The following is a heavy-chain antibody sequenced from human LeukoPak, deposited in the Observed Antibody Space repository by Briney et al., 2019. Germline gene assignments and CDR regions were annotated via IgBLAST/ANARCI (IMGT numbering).Heavy chain of an antibody. CDR1: GGSVSSGSYY. CDR3: ARTPQETMVRGVSKTPGAFDL. J-gene: IGHJ3*01. D-gene: IGHD3-10*01. Sequence: SETLSLTCTVSGGSVSSGSYYWSWIRQPPGKGLEWIGYIYYSGSTNYNPSLKSRVTISVDTSKNQFSLKLSSVTAADTAVYYCARTPQETMVRGVSKTPGAFDLWGQGTMVTVSS. V-gene: IGHV4-61*01. CDR2: IYYSGST.